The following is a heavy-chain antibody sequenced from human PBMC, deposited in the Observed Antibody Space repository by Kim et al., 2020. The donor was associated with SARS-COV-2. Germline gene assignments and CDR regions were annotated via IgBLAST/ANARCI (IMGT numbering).Heavy chain of an antibody. Sequence: SETLSLTCTVSGGSVSSGSFFWAWIRQPPGTGLEWIASFSYSGSTYYNPSLKSRLATSLDTSKNQFSLKLSSVTAADTAVYYCARHPPWAADKGGFDPW. CDR3: ARHPPWAADKGGFDP. D-gene: IGHD6-13*01. CDR2: FSYSGST. J-gene: IGHJ5*02. V-gene: IGHV4-39*01. CDR1: GGSVSSGSFF.